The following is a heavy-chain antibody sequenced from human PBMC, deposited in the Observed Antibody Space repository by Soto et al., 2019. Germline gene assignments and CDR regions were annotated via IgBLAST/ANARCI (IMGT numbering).Heavy chain of an antibody. CDR1: GGTFSSYA. D-gene: IGHD4-4*01. CDR2: IIPIFGTA. J-gene: IGHJ6*02. Sequence: QVQLVQSGAEVKKPGSSVKVSCKASGGTFSSYAISWVRQAPGQGLEWMGGIIPIFGTANYAQKFQGRVTITADEATSTAYMELSSLRSEDTAVYYCARSPTVTTRTYHYSGMDVWGQGTTVTVSS. CDR3: ARSPTVTTRTYHYSGMDV. V-gene: IGHV1-69*01.